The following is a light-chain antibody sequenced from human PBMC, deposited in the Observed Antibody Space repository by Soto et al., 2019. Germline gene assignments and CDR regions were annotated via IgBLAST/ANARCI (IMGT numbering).Light chain of an antibody. V-gene: IGKV1-9*01. CDR3: QQFNSYPLT. CDR1: QGISSY. Sequence: IQLTQSPSSLSASVGDRVTITCRASQGISSYLVWYQQKPGKAPKLLIYAASTLQSGVPSRFSGSGSGTDFTLTISSLQPEDFATYYCQQFNSYPLTFGGGTKVDIK. J-gene: IGKJ4*01. CDR2: AAS.